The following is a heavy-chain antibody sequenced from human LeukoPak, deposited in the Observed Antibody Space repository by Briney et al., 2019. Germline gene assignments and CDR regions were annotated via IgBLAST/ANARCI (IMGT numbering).Heavy chain of an antibody. CDR2: ISGSGGST. CDR1: GFTFSSYA. J-gene: IGHJ5*02. CDR3: AKTYSSGWYPWFDP. Sequence: GGSLRLSCAASGFTFSSYAVSWVRQAPGKGLEWVSAISGSGGSTYYADSVKGRFTISRDNSKNTLYLQMNSLRAEDTAVYYCAKTYSSGWYPWFDPWGQGTLVTVSS. V-gene: IGHV3-23*01. D-gene: IGHD6-19*01.